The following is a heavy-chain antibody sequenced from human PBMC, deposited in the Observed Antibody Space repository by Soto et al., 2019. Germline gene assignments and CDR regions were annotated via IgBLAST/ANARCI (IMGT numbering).Heavy chain of an antibody. CDR2: ISYDGSNK. CDR3: AKDIVATITLFDY. Sequence: PGGSLRLSCAASGFTFSNLGMRWIRQAPGKGLEWVAVISYDGSNKYYADSVKGRFTISRDNSKNTLYLQMNSLRAEDTAVYYCAKDIVATITLFDYWGQGTLVTVSS. D-gene: IGHD5-12*01. V-gene: IGHV3-30*18. CDR1: GFTFSNLG. J-gene: IGHJ4*02.